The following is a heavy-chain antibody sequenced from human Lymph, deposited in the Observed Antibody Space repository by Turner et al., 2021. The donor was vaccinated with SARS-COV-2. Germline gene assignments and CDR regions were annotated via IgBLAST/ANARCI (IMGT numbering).Heavy chain of an antibody. D-gene: IGHD3-3*01. CDR1: GYTLTEVS. Sequence: QVQLVQSGAEVRKPGASVKVSCKASGYTLTEVSMPWVRQAPGKGLEWMGCFDPEDGETIYAQKFQCRVTMTEDTSTDTAYMVLSSLRSEETAVYYCATGPHDFWSGPSPGYYGRDVWGQGTTVTVSS. CDR2: FDPEDGET. V-gene: IGHV1-24*01. J-gene: IGHJ6*02. CDR3: ATGPHDFWSGPSPGYYGRDV.